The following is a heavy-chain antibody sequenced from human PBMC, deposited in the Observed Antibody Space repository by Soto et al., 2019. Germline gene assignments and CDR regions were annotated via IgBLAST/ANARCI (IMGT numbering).Heavy chain of an antibody. CDR1: GFTFSSYD. CDR2: IGTAGDT. D-gene: IGHD3-3*01. CDR3: ARGFGRYYDFWSSYYYYGMDV. J-gene: IGHJ6*02. V-gene: IGHV3-13*01. Sequence: SLRLSCAASGFTFSSYDMHWVRQATGKGLEWVSAIGTAGDTYYPGSVKGRFTISRENAKNSLYLQMNSLRAGDTAVYYCARGFGRYYDFWSSYYYYGMDVWGQGTTVTVSS.